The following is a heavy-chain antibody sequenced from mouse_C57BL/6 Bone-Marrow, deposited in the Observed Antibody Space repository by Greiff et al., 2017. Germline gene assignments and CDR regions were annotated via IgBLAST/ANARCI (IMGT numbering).Heavy chain of an antibody. CDR1: GYTFTSYW. Sequence: QVQVKQPGAELVKPGASVKVSCKASGYTFTSYWMDWVKKRPGHGLEWIGKIHPSDIDTNYNQKFKGKATLTVDKSSNTAYMQLSSLTSEESAIYYWAISHCVGHSCSFDYWGLGTTLTVSS. CDR2: IHPSDIDT. V-gene: IGHV1-74*01. CDR3: AISHCVGHSCSFDY. D-gene: IGHD1-1*01. J-gene: IGHJ2*01.